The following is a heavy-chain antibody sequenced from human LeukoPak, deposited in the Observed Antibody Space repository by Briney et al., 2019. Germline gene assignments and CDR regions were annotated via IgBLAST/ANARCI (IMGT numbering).Heavy chain of an antibody. CDR2: ISSSGSTI. CDR3: ARDPSGSRSWFDP. J-gene: IGHJ5*02. D-gene: IGHD1-26*01. Sequence: GGSLRLSCAASGFTFSSYEMNWVRQAPGKGLEWVSYISSSGSTIYYADSVKGRFTISRDNAKNSLYLQMNSLRAEDAAVYYCARDPSGSRSWFDPWGQGTLVTVSS. CDR1: GFTFSSYE. V-gene: IGHV3-48*03.